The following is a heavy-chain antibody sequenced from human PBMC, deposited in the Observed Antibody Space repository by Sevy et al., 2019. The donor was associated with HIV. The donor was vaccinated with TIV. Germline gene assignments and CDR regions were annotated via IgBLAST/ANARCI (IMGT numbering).Heavy chain of an antibody. CDR2: IYWDDDK. J-gene: IGHJ1*01. D-gene: IGHD3-10*01. V-gene: IGHV2-5*02. Sequence: SGPTLVKPTQTLTLTCTLSGLSLSTSGVGVGWIRQPPGKALEWLALIYWDDDKRYSPSLKSRLTITKDTSKNQVVLTMTNMDPVDTATYYCAHSAYYASRSHYKRAFQHWGQGTLVTVSS. CDR3: AHSAYYASRSHYKRAFQH. CDR1: GLSLSTSGVG.